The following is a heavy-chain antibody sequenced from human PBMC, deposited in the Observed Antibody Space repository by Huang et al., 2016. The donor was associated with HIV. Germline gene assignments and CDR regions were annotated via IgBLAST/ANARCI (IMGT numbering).Heavy chain of an antibody. V-gene: IGHV4-34*01. J-gene: IGHJ5*02. D-gene: IGHD3-16*01. CDR3: AREVMISFGGPFDP. CDR2: INHSGST. Sequence: QVQLQQWGAGLLKPSETLSLTCAVYGGSFSGYSWNWIRQSPGKGLEWIGQINHSGSTDYNPSLNSRVTISIDTSKNQFSLKLNSVTAADTAIYYCAREVMISFGGPFDPWGHGNLVTVSS. CDR1: GGSFSGYS.